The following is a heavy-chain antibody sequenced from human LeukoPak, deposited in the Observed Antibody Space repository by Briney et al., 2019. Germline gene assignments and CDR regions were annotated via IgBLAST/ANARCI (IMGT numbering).Heavy chain of an antibody. CDR2: IYTSGTT. V-gene: IGHV4-61*09. CDR1: GGSISSNTYY. CDR3: ARERTGIQLPKMDNYYMDV. D-gene: IGHD5-18*01. J-gene: IGHJ6*03. Sequence: SETLSLTCSVSGGSISSNTYYWSWIRQPAGKGLEWIGHIYTSGTTNYNSSLKSRVTISVDTSKKQFSLKLSSVTAADTAVYYCARERTGIQLPKMDNYYMDVWGKGTTVTISS.